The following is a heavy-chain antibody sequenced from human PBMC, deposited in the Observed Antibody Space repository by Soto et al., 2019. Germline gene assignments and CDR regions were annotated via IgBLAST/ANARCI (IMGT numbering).Heavy chain of an antibody. CDR3: ARDRGVSTTVTTRFHHAFDI. CDR1: GFTFSSYS. D-gene: IGHD4-17*01. CDR2: INSSSSTI. J-gene: IGHJ3*02. Sequence: VGSLRLSCSTSGFTFSSYSMNWVRQAPGKGLEWVSYINSSSSTIYYADSVKGRFPISRDNAKNPLYQQMNSLRAEDTAVYYCARDRGVSTTVTTRFHHAFDIWGQGTMVTVSS. V-gene: IGHV3-48*01.